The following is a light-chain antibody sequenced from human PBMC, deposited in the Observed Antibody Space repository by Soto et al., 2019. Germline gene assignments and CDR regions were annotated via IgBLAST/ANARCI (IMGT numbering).Light chain of an antibody. CDR3: MQSALTPHT. CDR1: QSLVHSDGNTY. J-gene: IGKJ2*01. Sequence: DVVLTQSPVSLPVTLGQPASISCMSSQSLVHSDGNTYLNWFQQRPGHSPRRLVYRVSNRDSGVPARFSGSGSGTFFTLKINRVEAEDVGIYYCMQSALTPHTFGQGTKLEIK. V-gene: IGKV2-30*02. CDR2: RVS.